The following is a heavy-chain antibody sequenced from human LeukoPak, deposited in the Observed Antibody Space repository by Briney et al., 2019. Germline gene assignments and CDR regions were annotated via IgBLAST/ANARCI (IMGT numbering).Heavy chain of an antibody. J-gene: IGHJ4*02. Sequence: SETLSLTCTVSGGSISSYYWSWIRQPAGKGLEWIGEINHSGSTNYNPSLKSRVTMSVDTSKKQFSLKLSSVTAADTAVYYCAIGDWRFDYWGQGTLVTVSS. V-gene: IGHV4-4*07. CDR2: INHSGST. CDR1: GGSISSYY. CDR3: AIGDWRFDY. D-gene: IGHD2-21*02.